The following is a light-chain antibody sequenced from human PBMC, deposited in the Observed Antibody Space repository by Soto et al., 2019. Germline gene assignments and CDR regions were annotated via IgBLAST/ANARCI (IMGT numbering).Light chain of an antibody. J-gene: IGLJ1*01. Sequence: QSALTQPASVSGSPGQSISISCTGTSNDVGGYTYVSRYQQHPGKVPKLIIYDVSSRPSGVSSRFSGSKSGNTASLTISGLQTEDEADYYCSSYTSSSLYVFGTGTKVTVL. V-gene: IGLV2-14*03. CDR1: SNDVGGYTY. CDR2: DVS. CDR3: SSYTSSSLYV.